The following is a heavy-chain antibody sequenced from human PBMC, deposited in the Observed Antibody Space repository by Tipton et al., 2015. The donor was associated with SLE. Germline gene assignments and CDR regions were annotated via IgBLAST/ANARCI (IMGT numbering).Heavy chain of an antibody. CDR1: GGSISESTYS. J-gene: IGHJ6*02. CDR2: MYFSGNT. V-gene: IGHV4-39*01. CDR3: ARQKLRLLSPLDA. D-gene: IGHD3-10*01. Sequence: TLSLTCTVSGGSISESTYSWDWIRQAPGKGLEWIGSMYFSGNTYYNPFLRSRVTISADTSKNQFSLKLTSVTAADTAVYYCARQKLRLLSPLDAWGQGTTVTVS.